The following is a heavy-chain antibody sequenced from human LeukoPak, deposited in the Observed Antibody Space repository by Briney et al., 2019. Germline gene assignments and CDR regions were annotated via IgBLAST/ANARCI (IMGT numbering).Heavy chain of an antibody. D-gene: IGHD5-12*01. CDR3: ARVAYSGYDYMGAHFDY. CDR2: ISSSSSYI. J-gene: IGHJ4*02. CDR1: GFTFSSYS. V-gene: IGHV3-21*01. Sequence: GGSLRLSCAASGFTFSSYSMNWVRQAPGKGLEWVSSISSSSSYIYYADSVKGRFTISRDNAKNSLYLQMNSLRAGDTAVYYCARVAYSGYDYMGAHFDYWGQGTLVTVSS.